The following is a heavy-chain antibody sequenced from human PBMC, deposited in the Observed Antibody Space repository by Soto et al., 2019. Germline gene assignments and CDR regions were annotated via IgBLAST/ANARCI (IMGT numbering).Heavy chain of an antibody. CDR1: GGSISSGDYY. J-gene: IGHJ6*02. CDR2: IYYSGST. Sequence: PSETLSLTCTVSGGSISSGDYYWSWIRQPPGKGLEWIGYIYYSGSTYYNPSLKSRVTISVDTSKNQFPLKLSSVTAADTAVYYCARGGGGRYFDWLYYYGVDVWGQGTTVTVAS. D-gene: IGHD3-9*01. V-gene: IGHV4-30-4*01. CDR3: ARGGGGRYFDWLYYYGVDV.